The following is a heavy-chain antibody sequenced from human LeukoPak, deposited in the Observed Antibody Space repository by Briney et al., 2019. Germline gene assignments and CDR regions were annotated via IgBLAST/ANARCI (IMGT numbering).Heavy chain of an antibody. V-gene: IGHV3-11*01. CDR2: ISSSGSTI. Sequence: PGGSLRLSCAASGFTFSDYYMSWIRQAPGKGLERVSYISSSGSTIYYADSVKGRFTISRDNAKNSLYLQVNSLRAEDTAVYYCARGNDFWSGYYPGDCYYFDYWGQGTLVTVSS. CDR3: ARGNDFWSGYYPGDCYYFDY. D-gene: IGHD3-3*01. J-gene: IGHJ4*02. CDR1: GFTFSDYY.